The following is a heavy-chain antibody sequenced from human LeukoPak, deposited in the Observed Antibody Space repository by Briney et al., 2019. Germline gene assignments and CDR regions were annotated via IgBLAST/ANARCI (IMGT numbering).Heavy chain of an antibody. CDR1: GFTFDDYA. J-gene: IGHJ3*02. Sequence: PGRSLRLSCAASGFTFDDYAMHWVRQAPGKGLEWVSGISWNSGSIGYADSVKGRFTISRDNAKNSLYLQMNSLRAEDTAVYYCARPRRMYGSGSYAFDIWGQGTMVTVSS. CDR2: ISWNSGSI. D-gene: IGHD3-10*01. V-gene: IGHV3-9*01. CDR3: ARPRRMYGSGSYAFDI.